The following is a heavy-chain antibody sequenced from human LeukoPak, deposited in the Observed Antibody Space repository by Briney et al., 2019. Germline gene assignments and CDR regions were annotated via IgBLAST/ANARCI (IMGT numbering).Heavy chain of an antibody. CDR2: ISSSSNYI. V-gene: IGHV3-21*01. J-gene: IGHJ6*03. Sequence: GGSLRLSCAASGFTFSSYSMNWVRQAPGKGLEWVSSISSSSNYIYYADSVKGRFTISRDNAKNSLYLQMNSLRAEDTAVYYCARLTGSSSSWYYYYYYMDVWGKGTTVTISS. CDR1: GFTFSSYS. D-gene: IGHD6-13*01. CDR3: ARLTGSSSSWYYYYYYMDV.